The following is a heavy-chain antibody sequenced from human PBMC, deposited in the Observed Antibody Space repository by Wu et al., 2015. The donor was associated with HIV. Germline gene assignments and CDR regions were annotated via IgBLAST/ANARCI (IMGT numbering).Heavy chain of an antibody. CDR3: ARQRVYTSGWYIYDF. J-gene: IGHJ4*02. V-gene: IGHV1-69*12. CDR1: GGTFSSYA. D-gene: IGHD6-19*01. CDR2: LIPMYGTA. Sequence: QVQLVQSGAEVKKPGSSVKVSCKASGGTFSSYALSWVRQAPGQGLEWMGRLIPMYGTADYAHKFQGRVTITADVSTSTAYMDVSSLRSADTAVYYCARQRVYTSGWYIYDFWGQGTLVTVSS.